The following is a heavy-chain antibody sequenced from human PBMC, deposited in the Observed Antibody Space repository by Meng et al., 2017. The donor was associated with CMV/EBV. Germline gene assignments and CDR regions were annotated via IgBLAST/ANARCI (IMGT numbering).Heavy chain of an antibody. CDR1: GYTFTSYY. CDR3: ARDRDYTWFDP. J-gene: IGHJ5*02. CDR2: INPSGGST. V-gene: IGHV1-46*01. Sequence: ASVKVSCKASGYTFTSYYMHWVRQAPGQGLEWMGIINPSGGSTSYAQKFQGRVTMTRDTSISTAYMELSRLRSDDTAVYYCARDRDYTWFDPWGQGTLVTVSS.